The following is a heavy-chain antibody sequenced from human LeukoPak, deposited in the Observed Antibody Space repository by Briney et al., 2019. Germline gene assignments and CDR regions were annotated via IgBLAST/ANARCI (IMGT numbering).Heavy chain of an antibody. CDR1: GYTFTNHG. V-gene: IGHV1-18*01. Sequence: ASVKVSCKASGYTFTNHGITWVRQAPGQGLEWMGWISAYNGDTKYAQKLQGRVTMTTDTPTSTAYMELRSLTSDDTAIYYCGRVDMAATKDYWGQGTLVTVSS. D-gene: IGHD5-24*01. J-gene: IGHJ4*02. CDR2: ISAYNGDT. CDR3: GRVDMAATKDY.